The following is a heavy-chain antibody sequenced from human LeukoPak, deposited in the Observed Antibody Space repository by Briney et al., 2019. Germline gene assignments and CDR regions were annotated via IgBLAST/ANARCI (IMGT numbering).Heavy chain of an antibody. V-gene: IGHV1-2*06. Sequence: ASVKVSCKAAGYTFTGYYMFLLRQAPGQGLEWMGRTNPNSGGTNYAQKFQGRVTITRDTSISTAYMELSRLRSDDTAVYYCARGYCSGGSCYSVENWFDPWGQGTLVTVSS. J-gene: IGHJ5*02. CDR2: TNPNSGGT. CDR1: GYTFTGYY. CDR3: ARGYCSGGSCYSVENWFDP. D-gene: IGHD2-15*01.